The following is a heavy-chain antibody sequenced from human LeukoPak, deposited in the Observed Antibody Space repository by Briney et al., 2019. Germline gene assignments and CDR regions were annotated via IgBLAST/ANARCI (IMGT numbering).Heavy chain of an antibody. CDR1: GFTFSSYA. V-gene: IGHV3-23*01. CDR3: AKDYFDFWSGYPHRSHFDY. D-gene: IGHD3-3*01. Sequence: GGSLRLSCAASGFTFSSYAMSWVRQAPGKELEWVSAISGSGGSTYYADSVKGRFTISRDNSKNTLYLQMNSLRAEDTAVYYCAKDYFDFWSGYPHRSHFDYWGQGTLVTVSS. CDR2: ISGSGGST. J-gene: IGHJ4*02.